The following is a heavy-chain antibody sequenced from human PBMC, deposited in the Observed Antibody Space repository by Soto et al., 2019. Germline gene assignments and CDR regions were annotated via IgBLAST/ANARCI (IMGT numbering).Heavy chain of an antibody. Sequence: QVQLQQWGAGLLKPSETLSLTCAVFGGSLSGYYWSWIRQPPGKGLEWIGEMTHTGSTNYSPSLKTRLTISSDPAKNHFSLRLSSVTAADTAVYYCASGGNWGQGTLVNVSS. CDR3: ASGGN. CDR1: GGSLSGYY. J-gene: IGHJ4*02. V-gene: IGHV4-34*01. CDR2: MTHTGST. D-gene: IGHD3-10*01.